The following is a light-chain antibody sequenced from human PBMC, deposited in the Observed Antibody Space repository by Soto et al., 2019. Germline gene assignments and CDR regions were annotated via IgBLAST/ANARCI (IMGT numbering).Light chain of an antibody. CDR3: QHYNDWHPAFT. CDR2: GAS. Sequence: EILMTQSPATLSVSPGERATLSCRASQSLSRNLAWYQQKPGQPPRLLIYGASTRASGVPARFSGSGSGTEFTLTISSLHSEDFALYYCQHYNDWHPAFTFGPGTKVDL. V-gene: IGKV3-15*01. CDR1: QSLSRN. J-gene: IGKJ3*01.